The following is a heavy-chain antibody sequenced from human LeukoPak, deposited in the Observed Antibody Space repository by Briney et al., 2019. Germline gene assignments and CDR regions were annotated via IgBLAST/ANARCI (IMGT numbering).Heavy chain of an antibody. J-gene: IGHJ4*02. Sequence: SETLSLTCTVSGGSISSSSYYWGWIRQPPGKGLEWIGSIYYSGSTYYNPSLKSRVTISVDTSKNQFSLKLSSVTAADTAVYYCARVLLWFGELWAFPHWGQGTLVTVSS. CDR1: GGSISSSSYY. CDR2: IYYSGST. CDR3: ARVLLWFGELWAFPH. V-gene: IGHV4-39*01. D-gene: IGHD3-10*01.